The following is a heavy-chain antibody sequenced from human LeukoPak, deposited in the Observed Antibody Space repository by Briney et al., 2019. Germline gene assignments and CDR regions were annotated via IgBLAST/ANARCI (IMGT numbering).Heavy chain of an antibody. CDR2: ISSNSVNT. CDR1: GFTFSSYS. CDR3: AKCRAGCYQTGSEY. D-gene: IGHD2-15*01. Sequence: GGSLRLSCAASGFTFSSYSMNWVRQAPGKGLEWVSSISSNSVNTNYADSVKGRFTISRDNSKNTLYLLMNSLRDEDTAVYYCAKCRAGCYQTGSEYWGQGTLVTVSS. J-gene: IGHJ4*02. V-gene: IGHV3-23*01.